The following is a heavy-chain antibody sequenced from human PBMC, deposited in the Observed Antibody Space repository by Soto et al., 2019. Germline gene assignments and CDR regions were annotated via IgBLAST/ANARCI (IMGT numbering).Heavy chain of an antibody. V-gene: IGHV5-51*01. J-gene: IGHJ5*01. CDR3: ARLLTIFGVVRAIDS. CDR2: IYPGDSDT. Sequence: PGESMKISWNGSGYSFTSYWIGWVRQMPEKGLEWMGIIYPGDSDTRYSPSFQGQVTISADKSISTAYLQWSSLKASDTAMYYCARLLTIFGVVRAIDSWGQGTLVTVSA. D-gene: IGHD3-3*01. CDR1: GYSFTSYW.